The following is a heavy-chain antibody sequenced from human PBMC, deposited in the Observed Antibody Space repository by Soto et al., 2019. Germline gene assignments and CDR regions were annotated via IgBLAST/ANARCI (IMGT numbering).Heavy chain of an antibody. V-gene: IGHV1-46*01. D-gene: IGHD2-21*02. CDR2: VNPSGGHT. J-gene: IGHJ4*02. CDR3: ARGGHVVVVTAALDY. Sequence: VPMVQSGAEVKKPGGSVKVSCQASGENFTDYYITRVRQAPGQGLEWMGTVNPSGGHTTYAQHFLGRMTMTRDTSTSTLYMELTSLTSEDTAIYYCARGGHVVVVTAALDYWGQGTLVTVSS. CDR1: GENFTDYY.